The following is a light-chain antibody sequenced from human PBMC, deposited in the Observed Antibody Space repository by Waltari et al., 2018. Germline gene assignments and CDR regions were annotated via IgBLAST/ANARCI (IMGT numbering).Light chain of an antibody. V-gene: IGLV2-14*01. J-gene: IGLJ1*01. Sequence: QSALTQPASVSGSPGQSITISCPGTSSDAGNYDYVSWYQQYSGKAPKLMIYDVRHRPSGVFDRFSGSKSGNTASLTISGLQAEDKADYYCSSYTSSDTYVFGTGTKVTVL. CDR3: SSYTSSDTYV. CDR2: DVR. CDR1: SSDAGNYDY.